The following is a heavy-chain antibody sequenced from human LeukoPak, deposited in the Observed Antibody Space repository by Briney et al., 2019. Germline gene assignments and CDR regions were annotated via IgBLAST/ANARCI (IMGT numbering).Heavy chain of an antibody. J-gene: IGHJ4*02. CDR3: ARRGSRIAVGGTGGFDC. CDR1: GGSIISSSYY. Sequence: PSETLSLTCTVSGGSIISSSYYWGWIRQPPGKGLEWIGSIYYSGSTYYNPSLKGRVTISVDTSKNQFSLKLSSVTGADTAVYYCARRGSRIAVGGTGGFDCWGQGTLVTVSS. D-gene: IGHD6-19*01. CDR2: IYYSGST. V-gene: IGHV4-39*01.